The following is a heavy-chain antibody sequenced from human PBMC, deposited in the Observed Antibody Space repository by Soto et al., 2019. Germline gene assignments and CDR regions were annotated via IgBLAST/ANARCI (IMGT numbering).Heavy chain of an antibody. J-gene: IGHJ4*02. CDR2: INHSGST. V-gene: IGHV4-34*01. Sequence: SETLSLTCAVYGGSFSGYYWSWIRQPPGKGLEWIGVINHSGSTNYNPSLKSRVTISVDTSKNQFSLKLSSVTAADTAVYYCARGRYDYVWGVRFDYWGQGTLVTVSS. CDR1: GGSFSGYY. D-gene: IGHD3-16*01. CDR3: ARGRYDYVWGVRFDY.